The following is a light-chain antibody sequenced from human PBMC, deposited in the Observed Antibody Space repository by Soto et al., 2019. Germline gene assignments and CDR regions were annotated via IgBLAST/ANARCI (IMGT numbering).Light chain of an antibody. V-gene: IGKV3-20*01. Sequence: EIVLTQSPGSLSLSPGERATLSCRASQSVDSSFFAWYQQKPGQAPRLLIYGASNRATGIPDRFSGSGSGTDFTLTISRLEPEDFAVYYCQQYVSSGTFGQGTKGEIK. CDR2: GAS. CDR1: QSVDSSF. CDR3: QQYVSSGT. J-gene: IGKJ1*01.